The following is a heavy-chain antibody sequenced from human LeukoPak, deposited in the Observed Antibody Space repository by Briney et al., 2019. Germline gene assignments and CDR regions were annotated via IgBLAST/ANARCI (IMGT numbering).Heavy chain of an antibody. V-gene: IGHV4-59*01. Sequence: SETLSLTCTVSGGSISSYYWSWIRQPPGKGLEWIGYIYYSGSTNYNPSLKSRVTISVDTSKNQFSLKLSSVTAADTAVYYCARGWQQLVQKPYYFDYWGQGTLVTVSS. D-gene: IGHD6-13*01. CDR3: ARGWQQLVQKPYYFDY. J-gene: IGHJ4*02. CDR2: IYYSGST. CDR1: GGSISSYY.